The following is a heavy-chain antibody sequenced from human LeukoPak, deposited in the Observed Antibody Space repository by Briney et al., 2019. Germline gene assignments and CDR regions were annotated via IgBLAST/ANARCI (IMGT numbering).Heavy chain of an antibody. V-gene: IGHV3-30*18. CDR3: AKGVVAATNAAYYGMDV. CDR1: GFTFSNYG. D-gene: IGHD2-15*01. CDR2: ITYDESDK. J-gene: IGHJ6*02. Sequence: GRSLRLSCAASGFTFSNYGMHWVRQAPGKGLEWVAVITYDESDKYYADSVKGRFTISRDNCKNTLYLQMNSLRPEDTAVYYCAKGVVAATNAAYYGMDVWGQGTTVTVSS.